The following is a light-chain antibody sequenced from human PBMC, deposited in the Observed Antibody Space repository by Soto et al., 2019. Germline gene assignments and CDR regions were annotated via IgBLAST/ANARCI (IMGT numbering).Light chain of an antibody. J-gene: IGLJ1*01. Sequence: QPVLTQSPSASASLGASVKLTCTLSSGHSSYAIAWHQQQPEKGPRYLMKLNSDGSHSKGDGIHDRFSCSSSGAERYLTISRHPSEDEADYYCQTWGTGIQVFGTGTKLTVL. CDR2: LNSDGSH. V-gene: IGLV4-69*01. CDR3: QTWGTGIQV. CDR1: SGHSSYA.